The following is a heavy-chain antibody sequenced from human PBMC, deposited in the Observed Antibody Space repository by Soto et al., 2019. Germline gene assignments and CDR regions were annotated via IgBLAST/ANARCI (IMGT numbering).Heavy chain of an antibody. CDR2: IYHSGTT. CDR1: GGSISSSSHH. J-gene: IGHJ4*02. D-gene: IGHD6-6*01. V-gene: IGHV4-39*07. Sequence: SETLSLTCTVYGGSISSSSHHWGWIRQPPGKGLEWIGSIYHSGTTYYNPPLKSRVTISVDTSKNQFSLRLSSVTAADTAVYYCARVGNEQLAYFDYWGQGTPVT. CDR3: ARVGNEQLAYFDY.